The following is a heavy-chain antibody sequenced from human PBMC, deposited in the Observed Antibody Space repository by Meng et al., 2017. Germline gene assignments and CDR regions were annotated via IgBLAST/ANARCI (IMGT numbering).Heavy chain of an antibody. CDR1: GFTFSSHV. J-gene: IGHJ3*02. CDR2: VFYDGANK. CDR3: ARGNRGTSDAFDI. Sequence: GGSLRLSCATSGFTFSSHVMHWVRQAPGKGLEWVAIVFYDGANKYADSVKGRFTISRDNSMNTLSLQMNSLATGDTAVYFCARGNRGTSDAFDIWGQGTRVTVSS. V-gene: IGHV3-30*04.